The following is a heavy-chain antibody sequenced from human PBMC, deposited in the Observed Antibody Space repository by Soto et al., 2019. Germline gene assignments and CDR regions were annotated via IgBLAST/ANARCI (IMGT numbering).Heavy chain of an antibody. V-gene: IGHV1-18*01. Sequence: ASVKVSCKASGGTFSNYAINWVRQAPGQGLEWMGGISAYNGNTNYAQKLQGRVTMTTDTSTSTAYMELRSLRSDDTAVYYCARAPRSSWYAPWGQGTLVTVSS. CDR1: GGTFSNYA. J-gene: IGHJ5*02. D-gene: IGHD6-13*01. CDR3: ARAPRSSWYAP. CDR2: ISAYNGNT.